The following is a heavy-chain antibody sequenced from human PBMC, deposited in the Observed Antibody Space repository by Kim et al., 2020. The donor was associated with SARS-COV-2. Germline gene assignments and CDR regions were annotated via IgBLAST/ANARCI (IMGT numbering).Heavy chain of an antibody. J-gene: IGHJ2*01. CDR2: IWYDGSRK. D-gene: IGHD3-16*01. CDR3: AKDVGADWYFDL. CDR1: GFTFSSYG. V-gene: IGHV3-33*06. Sequence: GGSLRLSCAASGFTFSSYGMHWVRQAPGKGLEWVALIWYDGSRKYYADSVEGRFTISRDNSKNTLSLQMNSLRADDTAVYYCAKDVGADWYFDLWGRGTLVTVS.